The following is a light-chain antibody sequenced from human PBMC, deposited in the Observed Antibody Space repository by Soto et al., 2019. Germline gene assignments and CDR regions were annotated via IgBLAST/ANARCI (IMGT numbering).Light chain of an antibody. CDR2: GAS. CDR1: QSVSSN. V-gene: IGKV3-15*01. J-gene: IGKJ1*01. CDR3: QHYNNWPPWT. Sequence: DIVMTQSPATLSVSPGERATLSCRASQSVSSNLAWYQQKPGQAPRLLIYGASTRATGIPARFSGSGSGTEFTLTISSLQSEDFAVYYCQHYNNWPPWTFGQGTKLEIK.